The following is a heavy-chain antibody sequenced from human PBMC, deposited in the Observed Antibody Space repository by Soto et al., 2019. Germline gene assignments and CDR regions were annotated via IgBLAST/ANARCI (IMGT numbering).Heavy chain of an antibody. D-gene: IGHD2-21*02. CDR3: ASSYWGGDCGDKKGYYYYGMDV. CDR1: GYSISSGYY. Sequence: PSETLSLTCAVSGYSISSGYYWGWIRQPPGKGLEWIGSIYHSGSTYCNPSLKSRVTISVDTSKNQFSLKLSSVTAADTAVYYCASSYWGGDCGDKKGYYYYGMDVGGKGTTVTVPS. CDR2: IYHSGST. J-gene: IGHJ6*04. V-gene: IGHV4-38-2*01.